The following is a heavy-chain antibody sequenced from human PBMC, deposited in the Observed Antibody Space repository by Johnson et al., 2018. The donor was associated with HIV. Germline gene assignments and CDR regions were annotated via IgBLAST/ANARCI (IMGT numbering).Heavy chain of an antibody. D-gene: IGHD3-22*01. CDR3: AKDRGIGYDSSGSYGAFDM. J-gene: IGHJ3*02. CDR1: GFSFSDGFTFSNAW. CDR2: IKSKTDGGTT. V-gene: IGHV3-15*01. Sequence: VQLVESGGGLVKPGGSLRLSCAASGFSFSDGFTFSNAWMSWVRQAPGKGLEWVGRIKSKTDGGTTDYVAPVKGRFTISSDDSKNRMYLQMNSLKTDDTAVYYCAKDRGIGYDSSGSYGAFDMWGQGTMVTVSS.